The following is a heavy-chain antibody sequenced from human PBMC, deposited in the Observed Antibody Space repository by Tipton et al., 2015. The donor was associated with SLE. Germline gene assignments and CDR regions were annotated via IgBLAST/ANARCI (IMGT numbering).Heavy chain of an antibody. J-gene: IGHJ4*02. CDR2: INSDGSST. CDR1: GFTFDDYA. D-gene: IGHD1-26*01. Sequence: SLRLSCAASGFTFDDYAMHWVRQAPGKGLEWVSRINSDGSSTSYADSVKGRFTISRDNAKNTLYLQMNSLRAEDTAVYYCASGSGSYYDWGQGTLVTVSS. CDR3: ASGSGSYYD. V-gene: IGHV3-74*01.